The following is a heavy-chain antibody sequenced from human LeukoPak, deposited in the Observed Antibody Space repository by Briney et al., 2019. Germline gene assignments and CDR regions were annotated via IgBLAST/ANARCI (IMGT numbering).Heavy chain of an antibody. V-gene: IGHV3-21*04. CDR2: ISSSSSYI. CDR3: ARTFNYYDSSATYNWFDP. Sequence: GGSLRLSCAASGFTFSIYAMSWVRQAPGKGLEWVSSISSSSSYIYYADSVKGRFTISRDNAKNSLYLQMNSLRAEDTALYYCARTFNYYDSSATYNWFDPWGQGTLVTVSS. J-gene: IGHJ5*02. CDR1: GFTFSIYA. D-gene: IGHD3-22*01.